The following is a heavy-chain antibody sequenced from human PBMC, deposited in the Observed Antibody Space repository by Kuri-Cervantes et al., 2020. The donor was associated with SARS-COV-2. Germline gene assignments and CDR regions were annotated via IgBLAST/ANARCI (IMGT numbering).Heavy chain of an antibody. V-gene: IGHV3-33*08. Sequence: GSLRLSCAASGFTFSSYGMHWVRQAPGKGLEWVAVIRYDGSNKYYADSVKGRFTISRDNSKNTLYPQMNSLRAEDTAVYYCARGIRGSWYVFDYWGQGTLVTVSS. CDR1: GFTFSSYG. J-gene: IGHJ4*02. CDR3: ARGIRGSWYVFDY. D-gene: IGHD6-13*01. CDR2: IRYDGSNK.